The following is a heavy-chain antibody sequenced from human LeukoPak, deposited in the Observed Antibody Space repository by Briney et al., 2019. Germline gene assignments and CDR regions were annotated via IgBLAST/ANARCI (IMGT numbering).Heavy chain of an antibody. D-gene: IGHD6-13*01. J-gene: IGHJ5*02. V-gene: IGHV4-59*01. CDR3: AREQTYSSSPGNWFDP. CDR1: GGSISSYY. CDR2: IYYSGST. Sequence: SETLSLTCTVSGGSISSYYWSWIRQPPGKGLEWIGYIYYSGSTNYNPSLKSRVTISVDTSKNQFSVKLCSVTAADTAVYYCAREQTYSSSPGNWFDPWGQGTLVTVSS.